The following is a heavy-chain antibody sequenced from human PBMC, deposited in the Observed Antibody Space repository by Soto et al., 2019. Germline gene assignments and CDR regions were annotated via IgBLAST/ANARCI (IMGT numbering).Heavy chain of an antibody. J-gene: IGHJ4*02. D-gene: IGHD6-19*01. V-gene: IGHV3-23*01. CDR3: AFSGWYRYYFDY. CDR2: ISGSGGST. CDR1: GFTFSSYA. Sequence: GGSLRLSCAASGFTFSSYAMSWVRQAPGKGLEWVSAISGSGGSTYYADSVKGRFTISRDNSKNTLYLQMNSLRAEDTAVYYCAFSGWYRYYFDYWGQGTLVTVSS.